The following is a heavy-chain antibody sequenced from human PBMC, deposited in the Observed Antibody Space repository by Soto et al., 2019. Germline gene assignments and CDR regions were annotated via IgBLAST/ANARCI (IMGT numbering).Heavy chain of an antibody. D-gene: IGHD1-26*01. CDR1: GGSISSSSYY. J-gene: IGHJ6*02. CDR2: IYYSGST. V-gene: IGHV4-39*01. Sequence: PSETLSLTCTVSGGSISSSSYYWGWIRHPPGKGLEWIGSIYYSGSTYYNPSLKSRVTISVDTSKNQFSLKLSSVTAADTAVYYCAGVGASSGYYYYYGMDVWGQGTTVTVSS. CDR3: AGVGASSGYYYYYGMDV.